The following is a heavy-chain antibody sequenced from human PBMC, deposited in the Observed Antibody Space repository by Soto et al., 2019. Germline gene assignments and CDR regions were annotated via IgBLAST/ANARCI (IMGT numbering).Heavy chain of an antibody. CDR3: AISVVAATEFDY. Sequence: QVQLVQSGAEVKKPGASVKVSCKASGYTFTSYYMHWVRQAPGQGLEWMGIINPSGGSTSYAQKCQGRATMTSDTSTSTVYMELSSLRSEDTAVYYCAISVVAATEFDYWGQGTLVTVSS. CDR1: GYTFTSYY. CDR2: INPSGGST. D-gene: IGHD2-15*01. J-gene: IGHJ4*02. V-gene: IGHV1-46*01.